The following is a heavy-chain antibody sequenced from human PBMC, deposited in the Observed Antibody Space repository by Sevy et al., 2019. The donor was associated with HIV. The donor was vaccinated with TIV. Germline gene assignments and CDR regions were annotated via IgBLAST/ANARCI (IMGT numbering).Heavy chain of an antibody. CDR2: ISAYNGDT. V-gene: IGHV1-18*01. Sequence: ASVKVSCKASGYTFTSYCISWVRQAPGQGLEWMGWISAYNGDTNYAQKLQGRVTMTTDTSTSTAYMELTSLRSDDTAVYFCARGYYDFWSGYYRRDAFDSWGQGTRVTVSS. CDR3: ARGYYDFWSGYYRRDAFDS. D-gene: IGHD3-3*01. CDR1: GYTFTSYC. J-gene: IGHJ3*02.